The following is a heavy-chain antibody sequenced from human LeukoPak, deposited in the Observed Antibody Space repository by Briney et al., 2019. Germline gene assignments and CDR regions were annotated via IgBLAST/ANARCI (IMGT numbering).Heavy chain of an antibody. CDR2: ISSSSSYI. Sequence: GGSLRLSCAASGFTFSSYGMHWVRQAPGKGLEWVSSISSSSSYIYYADSVKGRFTISRDNAKNSLYLQMNSLRAEDTAVYYCARAFVVANAFDIWGQGTMVTVSS. D-gene: IGHD2-21*01. J-gene: IGHJ3*02. CDR3: ARAFVVANAFDI. V-gene: IGHV3-21*01. CDR1: GFTFSSYG.